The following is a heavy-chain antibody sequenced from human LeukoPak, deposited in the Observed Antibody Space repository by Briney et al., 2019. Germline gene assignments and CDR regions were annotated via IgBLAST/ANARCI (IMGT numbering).Heavy chain of an antibody. CDR2: INPNHGGT. Sequence: GASVKVSCKASGYTFTGYYMHRVRQAPGQGLDWMEWINPNHGGTNYPQKFQGRVTMTRDTSISTAYMELSRLRSDDTAVYYCARGPRSFLEWLPWAYWGQGTLVTVSS. CDR1: GYTFTGYY. V-gene: IGHV1-2*02. CDR3: ARGPRSFLEWLPWAY. D-gene: IGHD3-3*01. J-gene: IGHJ4*02.